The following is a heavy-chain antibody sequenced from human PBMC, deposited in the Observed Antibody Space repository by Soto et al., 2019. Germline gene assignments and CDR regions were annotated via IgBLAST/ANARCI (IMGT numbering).Heavy chain of an antibody. Sequence: EVRLLESGGGLVEPGGSLRLSCTGSGFSVETYGMTWVRQAPGKGLEWVSGISGSGDNTYYADSVKGRFTISRDNARKTVYLQLVSLRAEDTATYYCAKDPYVGWYCSGGTCPITSWGQGTLVIVSS. V-gene: IGHV3-23*01. D-gene: IGHD2-15*01. CDR2: ISGSGDNT. J-gene: IGHJ5*02. CDR3: AKDPYVGWYCSGGTCPITS. CDR1: GFSVETYG.